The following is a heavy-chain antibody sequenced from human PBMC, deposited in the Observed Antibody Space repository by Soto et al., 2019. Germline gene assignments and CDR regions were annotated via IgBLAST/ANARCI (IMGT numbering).Heavy chain of an antibody. CDR1: GYTFSRYG. Sequence: ASVKVSCKASGYTFSRYGISWVRQAPGQGLEWMGWISDYNGDTKYAQKVQGRVTMTIDTSTYTAYMELRSLTSDDTAIYYCAKNGQPPYYYYGMDVWGQGTTVTVSS. CDR3: AKNGQPPYYYYGMDV. V-gene: IGHV1-18*01. CDR2: ISDYNGDT. J-gene: IGHJ6*02. D-gene: IGHD2-8*01.